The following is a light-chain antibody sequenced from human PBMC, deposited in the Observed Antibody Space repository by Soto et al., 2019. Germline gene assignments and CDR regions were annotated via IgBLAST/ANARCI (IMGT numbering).Light chain of an antibody. CDR1: QAVGYN. V-gene: IGKV3-15*01. Sequence: EVVMTQSPATLYVSPGERVTLSCRASQAVGYNLAWYQHKPGQAPRLLIYGASTRVTGIPTRFSGSGSGTEFTLKISRVEAEDVGVYYCMHSVEIPPTFGQGTKVEIK. CDR3: MHSVEIPPT. CDR2: GAS. J-gene: IGKJ1*01.